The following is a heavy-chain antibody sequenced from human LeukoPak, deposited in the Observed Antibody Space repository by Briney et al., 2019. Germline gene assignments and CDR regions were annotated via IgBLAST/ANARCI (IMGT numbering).Heavy chain of an antibody. V-gene: IGHV1-46*01. CDR2: INPSDGST. Sequence: GASVKVSCKASGYTFTGYYMHWVRQAPGQGLEWMGWINPSDGSTSYAQKLQGRVTMTRDMSTSTVYMELSSLRSEDTAVHYCARSGCSGGSCFFDFWGQGTLVTVSS. D-gene: IGHD2-15*01. J-gene: IGHJ4*02. CDR1: GYTFTGYY. CDR3: ARSGCSGGSCFFDF.